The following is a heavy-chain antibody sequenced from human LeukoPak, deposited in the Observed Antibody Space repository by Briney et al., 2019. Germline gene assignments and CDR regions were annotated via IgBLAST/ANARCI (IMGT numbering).Heavy chain of an antibody. CDR1: GXSISSAGYY. J-gene: IGHJ5*02. CDR2: IYYSGTT. V-gene: IGHV4-31*03. D-gene: IGHD6-13*01. Sequence: PSETLSLTCTVSGXSISSAGYYWSWIRQRPGKGLEWMGFIYYSGTTYYSPSLKSRVFISLNTSQNQASLQLSSVTAADTAVYYCARATGGAAAADFDPWGQGTLVTVSS. CDR3: ARATGGAAAADFDP.